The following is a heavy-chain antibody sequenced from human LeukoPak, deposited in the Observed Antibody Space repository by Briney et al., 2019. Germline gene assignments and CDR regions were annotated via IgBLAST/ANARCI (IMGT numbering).Heavy chain of an antibody. Sequence: GGSLRLSCAASGFTFSSYAMSWVRQAPGKGLEWVSAISGSGGSTYYADSVKGRFTISRDNSKNTLYLQMHSLRAEDTAVDHCAKGGICSSTSCPYYYYGMDVWGQGTTVTVSS. CDR2: ISGSGGST. D-gene: IGHD2-2*01. V-gene: IGHV3-23*01. CDR3: AKGGICSSTSCPYYYYGMDV. CDR1: GFTFSSYA. J-gene: IGHJ6*02.